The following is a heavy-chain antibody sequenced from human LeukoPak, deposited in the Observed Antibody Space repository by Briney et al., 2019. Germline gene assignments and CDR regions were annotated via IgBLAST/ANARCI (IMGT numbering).Heavy chain of an antibody. Sequence: SETLSLTCTVPGGSISSYYWSWIRQPPGKGLEWIGYIYYSGSTNYNPSLKSRVTISVDTSKNQFSLKLSSVTAADTAVYYCARGGLWFGELSHFDYWDQGTLVTVSS. J-gene: IGHJ4*02. V-gene: IGHV4-59*01. CDR1: GGSISSYY. D-gene: IGHD3-10*01. CDR3: ARGGLWFGELSHFDY. CDR2: IYYSGST.